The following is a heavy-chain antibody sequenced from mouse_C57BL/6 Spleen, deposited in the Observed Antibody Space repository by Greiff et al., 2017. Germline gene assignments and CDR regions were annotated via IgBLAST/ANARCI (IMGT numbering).Heavy chain of an antibody. CDR1: GFSLTSYG. CDR2: IWGDGST. CDR3: ASYGNSAWFAY. J-gene: IGHJ3*01. Sequence: VMLVESGPGLVAPSQSLSITCTVSGFSLTSYGVSWVRQPPGKGLEWLGVIWGDGSTNYHSALISRLSISKDNSKSQIFLRLNMLQTDDTATYYCASYGNSAWFAYWGQGTLVTVSA. V-gene: IGHV2-3*01. D-gene: IGHD2-1*01.